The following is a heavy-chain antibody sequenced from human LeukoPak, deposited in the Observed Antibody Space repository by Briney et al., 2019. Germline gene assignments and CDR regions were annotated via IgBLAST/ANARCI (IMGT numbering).Heavy chain of an antibody. J-gene: IGHJ4*02. CDR3: ARGISDYYGSGSYYLDY. V-gene: IGHV4-4*02. D-gene: IGHD3-10*01. CDR1: GGSISSSNW. CDR2: IYHSGST. Sequence: SETQSLTCAVSGGSISSSNWWSWVRQPPGKGLEWIGEIYHSGSTNYNPSLKSRVTISVDKSKNQFSLKLSSVTAADTAVYYCARGISDYYGSGSYYLDYWGQGTLVTVSS.